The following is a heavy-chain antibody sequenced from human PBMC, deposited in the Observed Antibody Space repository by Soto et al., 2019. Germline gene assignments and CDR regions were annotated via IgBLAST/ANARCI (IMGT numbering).Heavy chain of an antibody. Sequence: TLRVTCTVSGGTIRHCDYYWICNGQHPGKDLEWIGHFYYSGSTYEDPSLKSRVTISADTSKNQFSLKLSSVTAADTAVYYCARFSYRSYPRDYYYGMDVRGQVPTVTVSS. D-gene: IGHD6-6*01. CDR3: ARFSYRSYPRDYYYGMDV. V-gene: IGHV4-31*02. CDR1: GGTIRHCDYY. CDR2: FYYSGST. J-gene: IGHJ6*01.